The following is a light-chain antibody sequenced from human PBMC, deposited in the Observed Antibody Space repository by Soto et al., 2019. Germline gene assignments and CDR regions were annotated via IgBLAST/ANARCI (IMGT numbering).Light chain of an antibody. CDR3: SLYTSENAYV. CDR1: SSDVGGSNF. Sequence: SVLTQPASVSDSPGQSITISCTGTSSDVGGSNFVSWYQQHPGKPPKLIIYDVANRPSGVPDRFSGSKSGNTASLTISGLQAADEADYYCSLYTSENAYVFGTGTKVTVL. J-gene: IGLJ1*01. CDR2: DVA. V-gene: IGLV2-14*03.